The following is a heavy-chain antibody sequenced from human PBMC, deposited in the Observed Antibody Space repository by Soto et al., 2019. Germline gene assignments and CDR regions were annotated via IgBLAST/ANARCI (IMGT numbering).Heavy chain of an antibody. J-gene: IGHJ6*02. Sequence: EASVKVSCKASGYTFTGYYMHWVRQAPGQGLEWMGWINPNSGGTNYAQKFQGWVTMTRDTSISTAYMELSRLRSDDTAVYYCARGGYDILTGKGGRNYYYYYGMDVGGQGTMVTVSS. CDR1: GYTFTGYY. V-gene: IGHV1-2*04. D-gene: IGHD3-9*01. CDR3: ARGGYDILTGKGGRNYYYYYGMDV. CDR2: INPNSGGT.